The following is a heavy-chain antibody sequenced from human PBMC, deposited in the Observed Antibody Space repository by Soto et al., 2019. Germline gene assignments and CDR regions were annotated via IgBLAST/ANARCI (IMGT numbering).Heavy chain of an antibody. CDR1: GYSFTSYW. Sequence: PGESLKISCKGSGYSFTSYWIGWVRQMPGKGLEWMGIIYPGDSDTRYSPSFQGQVTISADKSISTAYLQWSSLKASDTAMYYCARQGCGGDCYYTWFDPWGQGTLVTVSS. J-gene: IGHJ5*02. V-gene: IGHV5-51*01. D-gene: IGHD2-21*02. CDR3: ARQGCGGDCYYTWFDP. CDR2: IYPGDSDT.